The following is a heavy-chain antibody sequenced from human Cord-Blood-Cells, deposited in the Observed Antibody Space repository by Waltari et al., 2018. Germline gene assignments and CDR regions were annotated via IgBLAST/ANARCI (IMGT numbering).Heavy chain of an antibody. CDR2: IYYSGST. CDR1: VGPISSSSYY. CDR3: ARDGVDLVVTAIDY. Sequence: QLQLQESGPGLVKPPETLSLTCPVSVGPISSSSYYWGRIRQPPGKGLEWIGSIYYSGSTYYNPSLKSRVTISVDTSKNQFSLKLSSVTAADTAVYYCARDGVDLVVTAIDYWGQGTLVTVSS. D-gene: IGHD2-21*02. J-gene: IGHJ4*02. V-gene: IGHV4-39*07.